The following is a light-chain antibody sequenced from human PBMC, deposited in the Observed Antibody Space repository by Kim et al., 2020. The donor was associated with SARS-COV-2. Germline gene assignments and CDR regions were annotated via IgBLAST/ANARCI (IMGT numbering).Light chain of an antibody. Sequence: QSALTQPASVSGSPGQSITISCTGTSSDVGGYNYVSWYQQHPGKAPKLIIYDVSKRPSGVSNRFSGSKSGNTASLTISGLQAEDEGDYYCNSYTTTSTVVFGGGTKLTVL. CDR1: SSDVGGYNY. CDR2: DVS. J-gene: IGLJ2*01. V-gene: IGLV2-14*03. CDR3: NSYTTTSTVV.